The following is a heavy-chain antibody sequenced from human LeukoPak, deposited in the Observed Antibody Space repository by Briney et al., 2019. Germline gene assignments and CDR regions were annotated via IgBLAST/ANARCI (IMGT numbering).Heavy chain of an antibody. CDR3: ARGSPRPPTYYYDSSDF. D-gene: IGHD3-22*01. Sequence: PGGSLRLSCAASGFTFRTYAMSWFRKAPGKGLNWVQAIGGNGRNTYYADSVKGRFTISRDNSKNTLYLQMNSLRVEDTAVYYCARGSPRPPTYYYDSSDFWGQGTLVTVSS. J-gene: IGHJ4*02. CDR1: GFTFRTYA. V-gene: IGHV3-23*01. CDR2: IGGNGRNT.